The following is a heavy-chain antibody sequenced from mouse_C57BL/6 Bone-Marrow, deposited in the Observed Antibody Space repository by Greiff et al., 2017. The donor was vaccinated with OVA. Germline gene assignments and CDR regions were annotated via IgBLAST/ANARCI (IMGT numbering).Heavy chain of an antibody. V-gene: IGHV1-81*01. CDR3: AREGGYYGSSSYAMDY. D-gene: IGHD1-1*01. CDR1: GYTFTSYG. Sequence: QVQLQQSGAELARPGASVKLSCKASGYTFTSYGISWVKQRTGQGLEWIGEIYPRSGNTYYNEKFKGKATLTADKSSSTAYMEPRSLTSEDSAVYFCAREGGYYGSSSYAMDYWGQGTSVTVSS. CDR2: IYPRSGNT. J-gene: IGHJ4*01.